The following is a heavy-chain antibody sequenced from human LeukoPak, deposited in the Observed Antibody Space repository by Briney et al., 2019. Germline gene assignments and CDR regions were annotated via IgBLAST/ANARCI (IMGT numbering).Heavy chain of an antibody. CDR1: GGSFSGYY. CDR3: AANGWYCLDH. V-gene: IGHV4-34*01. D-gene: IGHD6-19*01. J-gene: IGHJ1*01. Sequence: PSETLSLTCAVYGGSFSGYYWSWIRQPPGKGLEWIGEINHSGSTNYNPSLKSRVTISVDTSKNQFSLKLSSVTAADTAMYYCAANGWYCLDHWGQGALVTVSS. CDR2: INHSGST.